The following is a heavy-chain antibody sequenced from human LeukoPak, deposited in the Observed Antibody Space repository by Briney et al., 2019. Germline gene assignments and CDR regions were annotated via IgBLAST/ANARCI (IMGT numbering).Heavy chain of an antibody. CDR2: ISSSSSTI. Sequence: GGSLRLSCAASGFTFSSYSMNWVRQAPGKGLEWVSYISSSSSTIYYADSVKGRFTISRDNAKNSLYLQMNSLRAEDTAVYYCARALVGPQGSAFDYWGQGTLVTVSS. CDR3: ARALVGPQGSAFDY. D-gene: IGHD1-26*01. V-gene: IGHV3-48*04. CDR1: GFTFSSYS. J-gene: IGHJ4*02.